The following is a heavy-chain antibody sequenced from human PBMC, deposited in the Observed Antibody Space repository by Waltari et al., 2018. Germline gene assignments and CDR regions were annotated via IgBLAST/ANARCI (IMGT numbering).Heavy chain of an antibody. CDR1: EYTFTSSY. V-gene: IGHV1-46*01. CDR2: ISPSGGST. J-gene: IGHJ6*02. Sequence: QVQLVQSGAEVKKPGASVKISCKTSEYTFTSSYIHWVRQAPGQGLEWKGIISPSGGSTIYEQKFQGRVTMTRDTSTSTVYMELSSLRSEDTAVYYCALDTGALWMDVWGQGTTVTVSS. CDR3: ALDTGALWMDV. D-gene: IGHD2-21*01.